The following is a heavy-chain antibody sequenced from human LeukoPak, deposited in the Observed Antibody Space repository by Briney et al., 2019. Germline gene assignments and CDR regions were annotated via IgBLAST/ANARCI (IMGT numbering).Heavy chain of an antibody. Sequence: PSETLSLTRTVSGASISSYYWSWIRQHPGKGLEWIGYIYYSGSTNYNPSLKSRVTISVDTSKNQFSLKLSSVTAAGTAVYYCARGYSSSWYYFHYWGQGTLVTVSS. D-gene: IGHD6-13*01. CDR1: GASISSYY. CDR3: ARGYSSSWYYFHY. CDR2: IYYSGST. J-gene: IGHJ4*02. V-gene: IGHV4-59*01.